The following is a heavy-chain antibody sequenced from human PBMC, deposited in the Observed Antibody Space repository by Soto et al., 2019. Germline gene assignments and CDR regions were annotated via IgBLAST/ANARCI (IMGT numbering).Heavy chain of an antibody. J-gene: IGHJ4*02. CDR1: GGSISSSNW. CDR2: IYHSGST. D-gene: IGHD6-6*01. Sequence: PSETLSLTCAVSGGSISSSNWWSWVRQPPGKGLEWIGEIYHSGSTNYNPSLKSRVTISVDKSKNQFSLKLSSVTAADTAVYYCASGLQLVDNPFHYWGQGTLVTVSS. CDR3: ASGLQLVDNPFHY. V-gene: IGHV4-4*02.